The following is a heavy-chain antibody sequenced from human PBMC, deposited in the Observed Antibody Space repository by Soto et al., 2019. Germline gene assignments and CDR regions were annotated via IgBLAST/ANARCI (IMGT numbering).Heavy chain of an antibody. CDR3: ARMKVDSYQCYYAMDV. D-gene: IGHD3-9*01. CDR2: IFSDNER. Sequence: QVTLKESGPALVKPTETLTLTCTVSGFSLTTGKMGVSWIRQPPGKALECLAHIFSDNERSYSTSLQGRLTNSKDTSGSQVVLSMTNVDPVDTATYYCARMKVDSYQCYYAMDVWGQGTTVTVSS. V-gene: IGHV2-26*01. CDR1: GFSLTTGKMG. J-gene: IGHJ6*02.